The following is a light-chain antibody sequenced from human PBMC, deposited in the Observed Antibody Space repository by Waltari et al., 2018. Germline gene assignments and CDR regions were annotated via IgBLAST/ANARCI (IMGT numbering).Light chain of an antibody. Sequence: QSALTQPASVSGSPGQSITISCTGSRCDVGSSTLISWYQQHPGSVPKLLIYEGTKRPSGISNRFSASKSGNTASLTVSGLQAEDEADYYCFSYAGGSTAVFGGGTQLTVL. CDR2: EGT. V-gene: IGLV2-23*01. CDR1: RCDVGSSTL. J-gene: IGLJ7*01. CDR3: FSYAGGSTAV.